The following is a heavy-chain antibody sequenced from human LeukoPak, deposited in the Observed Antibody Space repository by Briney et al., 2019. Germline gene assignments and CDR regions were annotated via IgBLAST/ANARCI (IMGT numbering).Heavy chain of an antibody. D-gene: IGHD6-13*01. V-gene: IGHV3-30*18. CDR1: GFTVSSNY. Sequence: GGSLRLSCAASGFTVSSNYMSWVRQAPGKGLEWVAVISYDGSNKYYADSVKGRFTISRDNSKNTLYLQMNSLRAEDTAVYYCAKAGSSGIAAAGMAYWGQGTLVTVSS. CDR3: AKAGSSGIAAAGMAY. J-gene: IGHJ4*02. CDR2: ISYDGSNK.